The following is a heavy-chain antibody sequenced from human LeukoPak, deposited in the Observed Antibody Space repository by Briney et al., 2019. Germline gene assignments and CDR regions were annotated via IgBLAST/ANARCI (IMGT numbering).Heavy chain of an antibody. CDR1: GFTFSSYS. Sequence: GGSLRLSCAASGFTFSSYSMNWVRQAPGKGLEWVSYISSSSRTIYYADPVKGRFTISRDNAKNSLYLQMNSLRAEDTAVYYCARGRTPPYYDFWGGSYYFDYWGQGTLVTVSS. CDR3: ARGRTPPYYDFWGGSYYFDY. V-gene: IGHV3-48*04. CDR2: ISSSSRTI. J-gene: IGHJ4*02. D-gene: IGHD3-3*01.